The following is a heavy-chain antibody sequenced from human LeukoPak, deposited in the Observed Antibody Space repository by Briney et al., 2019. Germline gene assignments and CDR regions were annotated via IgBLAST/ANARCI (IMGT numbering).Heavy chain of an antibody. CDR3: AKDRAIAAAGYYFDF. CDR2: ISVDGRDT. CDR1: GFIFSNYG. D-gene: IGHD6-13*01. Sequence: GGSLRLSCVASGFIFSNYGMHWVRQAPGKGLEWVAVISVDGRDTHYADSVKGRFTISRDNSKSTLYLQMNSVRVEDPAIYYCAKDRAIAAAGYYFDFWGQGTLVTVSS. V-gene: IGHV3-30*18. J-gene: IGHJ4*02.